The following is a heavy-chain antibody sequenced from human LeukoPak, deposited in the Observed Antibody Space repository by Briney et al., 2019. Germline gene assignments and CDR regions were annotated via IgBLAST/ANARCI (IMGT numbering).Heavy chain of an antibody. J-gene: IGHJ4*02. CDR1: GFTFSSYA. V-gene: IGHV3-30*02. Sequence: PGGSLRLSCAASGFTFSSYAMSWVRQAPGKGLEWVAFIRYDGSNKYYADSVKGRFTISRDNSKNTLYLQMNSLRAEDTAVYYCANTLYGDYVVDYWGQGTLVTVSS. CDR2: IRYDGSNK. CDR3: ANTLYGDYVVDY. D-gene: IGHD4-17*01.